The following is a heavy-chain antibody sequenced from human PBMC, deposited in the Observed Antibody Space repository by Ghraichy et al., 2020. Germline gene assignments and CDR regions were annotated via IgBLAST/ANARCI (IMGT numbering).Heavy chain of an antibody. CDR2: INAYNGDT. J-gene: IGHJ5*02. D-gene: IGHD3-10*01. V-gene: IGHV1-18*01. CDR1: GYTFGNYG. Sequence: ASVKVSCKASGYTFGNYGISWVRQAPGQGLDWMGWINAYNGDTNYAQNFQGRFTMTTDTSTSTAYMELRSLRFDDTAVYYCARDGSGVWCDPWGQGTLVTVSS. CDR3: ARDGSGVWCDP.